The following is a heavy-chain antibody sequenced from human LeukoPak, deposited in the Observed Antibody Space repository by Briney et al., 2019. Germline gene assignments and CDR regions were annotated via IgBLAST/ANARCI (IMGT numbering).Heavy chain of an antibody. Sequence: ASVKVSCKVSGYTLTELSMHWVRQAPGKGLEWMGGFDPEGGETIYAQKFQGRVTMTRDTSTSTVYMELSSLRSEDTAVYYCARGGYYDSSGSDYWGQGTLVTVSS. CDR3: ARGGYYDSSGSDY. D-gene: IGHD3-22*01. CDR2: FDPEGGET. CDR1: GYTLTELS. J-gene: IGHJ4*02. V-gene: IGHV1-24*01.